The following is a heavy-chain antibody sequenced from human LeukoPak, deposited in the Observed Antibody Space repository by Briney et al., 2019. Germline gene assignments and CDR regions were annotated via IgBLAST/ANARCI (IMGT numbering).Heavy chain of an antibody. J-gene: IGHJ6*03. CDR3: AKGANCSYYIDV. CDR2: IRNDGSNK. Sequence: PGRSLRLSCAASGFTLCSYSMDSVRQAPGKGLKRGAFIRNDGSNKYYADSVKVRLTISRSNSKTTLYLTIIRLRATDPPVYTCAKGANCSYYIDVWGEGATVSVS. CDR1: GFTLCSYS. D-gene: IGHD1-1*01. V-gene: IGHV3-30*02.